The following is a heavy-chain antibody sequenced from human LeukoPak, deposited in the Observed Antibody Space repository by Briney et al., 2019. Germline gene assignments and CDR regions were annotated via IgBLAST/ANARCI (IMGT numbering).Heavy chain of an antibody. V-gene: IGHV4-34*01. J-gene: IGHJ4*02. D-gene: IGHD2-2*01. CDR3: ARGRIPIVVVPAADGGNFDY. CDR1: GGSFSGYY. Sequence: PSETLSLTCAVYGGSFSGYYWSWIRQPPGKGLEWTGEINHSGSTNYNPSLKSRVTISVDTSKNQFSLKLSSVTAADTAVYYCARGRIPIVVVPAADGGNFDYWGQGTLVTVSS. CDR2: INHSGST.